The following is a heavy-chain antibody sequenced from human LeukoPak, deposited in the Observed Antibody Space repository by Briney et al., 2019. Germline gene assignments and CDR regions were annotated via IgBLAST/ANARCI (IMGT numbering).Heavy chain of an antibody. CDR1: GGSISSYY. V-gene: IGHV4-59*01. CDR3: ARGFSNLPDDY. CDR2: IYYSGST. J-gene: IGHJ4*02. Sequence: SETLSLTCTVSGGSISSYYWSWIRQPPGKGLEWIGYIYYSGSTNYNPSLKSRVTISVDTSKNQFSLKLSSVAAADTAVYYCARGFSNLPDDYWGQGTLVTVSS. D-gene: IGHD5-24*01.